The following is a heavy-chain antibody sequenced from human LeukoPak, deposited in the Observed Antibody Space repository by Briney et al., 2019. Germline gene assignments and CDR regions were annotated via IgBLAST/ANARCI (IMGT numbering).Heavy chain of an antibody. CDR3: ARADQPTVTTNYLDY. CDR1: GFTFDDYG. CDR2: INWNGGST. J-gene: IGHJ4*02. D-gene: IGHD4-17*01. V-gene: IGHV3-20*04. Sequence: GGSLRLSCAASGFTFDDYGMSWVRQAPGKGLEWVSGINWNGGSTGYADSVKGRFTISRDNAKNSLYLQMNSLRAEDTALYYCARADQPTVTTNYLDYWGQGTLVTVSS.